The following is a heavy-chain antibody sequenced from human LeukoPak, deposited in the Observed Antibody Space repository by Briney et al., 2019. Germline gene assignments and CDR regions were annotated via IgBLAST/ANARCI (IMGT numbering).Heavy chain of an antibody. J-gene: IGHJ3*01. D-gene: IGHD1-1*01. Sequence: GASVKVSCTASGYTFTTYGISWVRQAPGQGLEWMGWVSGNNGNTNYAQTLQGRVTMTTDTSTNTAYMELTSLRSDDTAVYYCARDFYHSGTNWYDVFDVWGQGTMVTVSS. CDR3: ARDFYHSGTNWYDVFDV. V-gene: IGHV1-18*01. CDR1: GYTFTTYG. CDR2: VSGNNGNT.